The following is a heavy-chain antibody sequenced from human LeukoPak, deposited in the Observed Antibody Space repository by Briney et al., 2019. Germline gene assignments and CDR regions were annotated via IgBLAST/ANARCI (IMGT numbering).Heavy chain of an antibody. D-gene: IGHD6-6*01. J-gene: IGHJ6*02. CDR2: ISSDGTT. Sequence: GGSLRLSCAASGFTVSSDYMNWVRQAPGKGLEWVSTISSDGTTHYADSVKGRFTISRDNSKDMVYLQVTSLRTEDTAVYYCASDPGVPNGIHFWGLGTTVTISS. V-gene: IGHV3-66*02. CDR1: GFTVSSDY. CDR3: ASDPGVPNGIHF.